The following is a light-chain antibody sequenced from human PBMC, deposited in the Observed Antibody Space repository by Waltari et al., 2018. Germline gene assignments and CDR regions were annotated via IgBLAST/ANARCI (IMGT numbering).Light chain of an antibody. J-gene: IGKJ1*01. CDR2: GAS. V-gene: IGKV3-15*01. CDR3: QQYYNWLWT. CDR1: ESVSST. Sequence: GRASESVSSTLAWYQQRPGQAPRLLIYGASTRATGVPARFSGSGSGTEFTLTISSLQSEDFAIYYCQQYYNWLWTFGQGTKVEIK.